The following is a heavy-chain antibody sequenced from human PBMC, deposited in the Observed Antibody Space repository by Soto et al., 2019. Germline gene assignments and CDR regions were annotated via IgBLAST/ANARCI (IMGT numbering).Heavy chain of an antibody. J-gene: IGHJ4*02. V-gene: IGHV4-34*01. CDR2: INHSGST. D-gene: IGHD6-13*01. CDR3: ARDPRSTSWYWEY. Sequence: LSLTFDVYGGSFSGYYWSWIRQPPGKGLDWIWKINHSGSTNYKPSLKSRVTISVDTSKNQFSLKLSSVTTADTAVYYCARDPRSTSWYWEYWGQGTLVTVSS. CDR1: GGSFSGYY.